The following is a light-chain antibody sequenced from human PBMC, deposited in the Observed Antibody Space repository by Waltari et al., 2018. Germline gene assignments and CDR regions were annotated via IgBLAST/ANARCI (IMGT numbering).Light chain of an antibody. J-gene: IGKJ2*01. V-gene: IGKV1-12*01. CDR3: QQSYSTPYT. CDR2: TAS. Sequence: DIQMTQSPSSVSASVGDRVTITCRASQGISSWLAWYQQKPGQAPKLLVYTASSLQSGIPLRFSGSGSGTDFTLTISSLQPEDFATYYCQQSYSTPYTFGQGTKLEIK. CDR1: QGISSW.